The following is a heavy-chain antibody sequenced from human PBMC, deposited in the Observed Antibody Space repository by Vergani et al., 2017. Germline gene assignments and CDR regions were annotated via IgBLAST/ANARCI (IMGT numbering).Heavy chain of an antibody. J-gene: IGHJ5*02. D-gene: IGHD1-14*01. CDR3: ARDLRLLYNRFDP. Sequence: QVQLVESGGGVVQPGRSLRLSCAASGFTFNQYGMHWVHQAPGKGLERVAVTWYDGNNKQYADSVKGRFTISRDNSKSTMYLQMNSLRDEDTGVYYCARDLRLLYNRFDPWGQGTLVTVSS. CDR2: TWYDGNNK. V-gene: IGHV3-33*01. CDR1: GFTFNQYG.